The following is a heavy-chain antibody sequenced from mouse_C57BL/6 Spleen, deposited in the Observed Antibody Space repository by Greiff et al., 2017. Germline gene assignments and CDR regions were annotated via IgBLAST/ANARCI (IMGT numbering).Heavy chain of an antibody. D-gene: IGHD1-1*01. V-gene: IGHV7-3*01. J-gene: IGHJ4*01. Sequence: EVNVVESGGGLVQPGGSLSLSCAASGFTFTDYYMSWVRQPPGKALEWLGFIRNKANGYTTEYSASVKGRFTISRDNSQSILYLQMNALRAEDSATYYCARSTVVTSYYYAMDYWGQGTSGTVSS. CDR2: IRNKANGYTT. CDR1: GFTFTDYY. CDR3: ARSTVVTSYYYAMDY.